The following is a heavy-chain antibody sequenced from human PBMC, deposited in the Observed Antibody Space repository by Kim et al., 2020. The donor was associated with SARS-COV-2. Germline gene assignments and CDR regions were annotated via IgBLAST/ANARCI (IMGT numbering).Heavy chain of an antibody. V-gene: IGHV4-34*01. CDR2: INHSGST. Sequence: SETLSLTCAVYGGSFSGYYWSWIRQPPGKGLEWIGEINHSGSTNYNPSLKSRATISVDTSKNQFSLKLSSVTAADTAVYYCARGEYCSSTSCRNYYYYYMDVWGNGTTVSVSS. J-gene: IGHJ6*03. D-gene: IGHD2-2*01. CDR1: GGSFSGYY. CDR3: ARGEYCSSTSCRNYYYYYMDV.